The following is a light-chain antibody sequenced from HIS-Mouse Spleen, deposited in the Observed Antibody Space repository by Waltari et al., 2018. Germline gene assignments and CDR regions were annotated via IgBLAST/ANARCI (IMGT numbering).Light chain of an antibody. Sequence: QSALTQPASVSGSPGQSITISCPGTSSDVGVYNYVSWYQQHPGKAPKLMIYEVSNRPSGVSNRFSGSKSGNTASLTISGLQAEDEADYYCSSYTSSSTLWVFGGGTKLTVL. CDR3: SSYTSSSTLWV. CDR2: EVS. CDR1: SSDVGVYNY. J-gene: IGLJ3*02. V-gene: IGLV2-14*01.